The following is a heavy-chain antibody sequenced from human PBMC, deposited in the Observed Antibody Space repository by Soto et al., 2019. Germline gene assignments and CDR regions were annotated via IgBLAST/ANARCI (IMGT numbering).Heavy chain of an antibody. CDR2: IYYSGST. J-gene: IGHJ4*02. D-gene: IGHD3-9*01. CDR3: DRRGMYVYILSGPLGYLAMDY. Sequence: WIRLPKEKGLEWIGYIYYSGSTYYNPSLKRRVTISVDTSNNQFSLKLSSVTAADTAVYYCDRRGMYVYILSGPLGYLAMDYWGQ. V-gene: IGHV4-30-4*01.